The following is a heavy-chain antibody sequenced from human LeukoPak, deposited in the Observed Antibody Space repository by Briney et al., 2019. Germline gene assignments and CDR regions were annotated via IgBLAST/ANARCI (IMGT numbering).Heavy chain of an antibody. Sequence: PGGSLRLSCAASGFTFSSYWMSWVRQAPGKGLEWVANIKQDGSEKYYVDSVKGRFTISRDNAKNSLYLQMNSLRAEDTAVYYCAKDLLAYYYDSSGYHPDAFDIWGQGTMVTVSS. J-gene: IGHJ3*02. V-gene: IGHV3-7*03. D-gene: IGHD3-22*01. CDR3: AKDLLAYYYDSSGYHPDAFDI. CDR1: GFTFSSYW. CDR2: IKQDGSEK.